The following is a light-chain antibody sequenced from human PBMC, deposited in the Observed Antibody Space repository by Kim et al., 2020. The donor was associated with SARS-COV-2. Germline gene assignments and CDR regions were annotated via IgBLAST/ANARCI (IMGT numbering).Light chain of an antibody. CDR3: ATTDDSLNGVV. V-gene: IGLV1-44*01. CDR2: NDN. Sequence: GQTVTLSCSGSSSNIRTNTVRWYRQLPGTAPNLVIYNDNRRSSGVPDRFSASKSGNSASLAISGLQSDDEADYYCATTDDSLNGVVFGGGTQLTVL. J-gene: IGLJ3*02. CDR1: SSNIRTNT.